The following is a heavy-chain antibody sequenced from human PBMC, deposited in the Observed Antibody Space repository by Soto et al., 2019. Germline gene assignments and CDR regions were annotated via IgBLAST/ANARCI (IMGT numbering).Heavy chain of an antibody. J-gene: IGHJ4*02. V-gene: IGHV3-23*01. CDR3: AKPDCRGDNCYLTFYYFDY. D-gene: IGHD2-15*01. CDR1: GFTFSSYA. Sequence: EVQLLESGGGLVQPGGSLRLSCAASGFTFSSYAMSWVRQAPGKGLEWVSAISGSGGGTYYADSVKGRFTISRDNSKNTLYLRMNSLRAEDTAVYYCAKPDCRGDNCYLTFYYFDYWGQGTLVTVSS. CDR2: ISGSGGGT.